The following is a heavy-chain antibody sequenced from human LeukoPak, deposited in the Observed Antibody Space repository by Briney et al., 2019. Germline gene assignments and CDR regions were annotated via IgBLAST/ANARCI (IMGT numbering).Heavy chain of an antibody. V-gene: IGHV5-10-1*01. CDR1: GYSFTSYW. D-gene: IGHD2-15*01. CDR3: ASDRSSKWYFDY. CDR2: IDPSDSYT. J-gene: IGHJ4*02. Sequence: GESLKISCKGSGYSFTSYWITWVRQMPGEGLEWMGRIDPSDSYTNYSPSFQGHVTISADKSISTAYLQWSSLKASDTAMYYCASDRSSKWYFDYWGPGTLVTVSS.